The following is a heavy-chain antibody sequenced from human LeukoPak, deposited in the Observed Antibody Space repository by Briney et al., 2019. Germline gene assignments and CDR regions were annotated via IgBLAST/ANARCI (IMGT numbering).Heavy chain of an antibody. D-gene: IGHD1-26*01. CDR1: GGTFSSYA. CDR3: ATRSIVGADYFDY. CDR2: IIPILGIA. Sequence: SVKVSCKASGGTFSSYAISWVRQAPGQGLGWMGRIIPILGIANYAQKFQGRVTITADKSTSTAYMELSSLRSEDTAVYYCATRSIVGADYFDYWGQGTLVTVSS. V-gene: IGHV1-69*04. J-gene: IGHJ4*02.